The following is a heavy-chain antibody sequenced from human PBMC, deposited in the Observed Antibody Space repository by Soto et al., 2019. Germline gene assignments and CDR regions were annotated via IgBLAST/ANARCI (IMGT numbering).Heavy chain of an antibody. J-gene: IGHJ4*02. CDR1: GASISDYY. V-gene: IGHV4-4*07. D-gene: IGHD6-13*01. CDR3: ARESRSALGTVEH. Sequence: SANRSITCTVSGASISDYYWSWIRQPAGKGLECIGRIYASGNTNYNPSLKSRVTMSVDTSKNQFSLTLNSVTAADTAVYYCARESRSALGTVEHWGRGTLVTVSS. CDR2: IYASGNT.